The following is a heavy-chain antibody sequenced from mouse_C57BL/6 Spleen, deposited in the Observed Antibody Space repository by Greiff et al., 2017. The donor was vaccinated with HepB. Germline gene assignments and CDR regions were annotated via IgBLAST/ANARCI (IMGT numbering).Heavy chain of an antibody. Sequence: EVQVVESGGGLVKPGGSLKLSCAASGFTFSSYAMSWVRQTPEKRLEWVATISDGGSYTYYPDNVKGRFTISRDNAKNNLYLQMSHLKSEDTAMYYCAREDGYWFAYWGQGTLVTVSA. V-gene: IGHV5-4*01. J-gene: IGHJ3*01. CDR1: GFTFSSYA. CDR2: ISDGGSYT. D-gene: IGHD2-3*01. CDR3: AREDGYWFAY.